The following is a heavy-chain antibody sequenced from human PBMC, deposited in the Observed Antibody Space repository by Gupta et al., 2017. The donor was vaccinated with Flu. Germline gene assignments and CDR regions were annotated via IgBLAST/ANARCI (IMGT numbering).Heavy chain of an antibody. CDR1: FSSSA. CDR3: GKGDGGSDGGVEY. Sequence: FSSSAMTWVRQAPVKGLEWFSSVSGVSGATYYADSVKGRFTISRDNSKNTLYLQMNSLRAEDTAVYYCGKGDGGSDGGVEYWGQGTLVAVSS. CDR2: VSGVSGAT. J-gene: IGHJ4*02. V-gene: IGHV3-23*01. D-gene: IGHD3-16*01.